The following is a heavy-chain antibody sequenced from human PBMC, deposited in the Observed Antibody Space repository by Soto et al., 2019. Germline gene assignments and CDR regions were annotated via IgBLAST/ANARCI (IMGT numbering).Heavy chain of an antibody. CDR1: GFTFSDYY. CDR2: ISSSSSYT. J-gene: IGHJ4*02. D-gene: IGHD6-19*01. CDR3: ARAWVAVAPFDY. V-gene: IGHV3-11*05. Sequence: GGSLRLSCAAAGFTFSDYYMNWIRQAPGKGLEGVSYISSSSSYTKYADSVKGRFTISRDNAKNSLYLQMNSLRAEDTAVYYCARAWVAVAPFDYWGQGTLVPVSS.